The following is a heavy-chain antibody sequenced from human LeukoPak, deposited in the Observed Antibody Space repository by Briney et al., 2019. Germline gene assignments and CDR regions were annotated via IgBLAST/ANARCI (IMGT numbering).Heavy chain of an antibody. D-gene: IGHD3-10*01. CDR3: ARDFLPCMVGGGTQHYGMDV. J-gene: IGHJ6*02. V-gene: IGHV4-59*01. Sequence: SETLSLTCTVSGGSISRYYWSWIRQSPGKGREGVGYISCTGSTNSYPSLKSQVTMSLDTSKNQFSLNLSSVTAADTAVYYCARDFLPCMVGGGTQHYGMDVWGQGTAVIVSS. CDR1: GGSISRYY. CDR2: ISCTGST.